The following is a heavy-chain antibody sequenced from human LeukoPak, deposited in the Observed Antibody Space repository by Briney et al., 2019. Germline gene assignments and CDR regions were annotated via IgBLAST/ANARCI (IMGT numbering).Heavy chain of an antibody. CDR2: INHSGST. CDR1: GGSFSGYY. D-gene: IGHD6-19*01. J-gene: IGHJ4*02. V-gene: IGHV4-34*01. Sequence: SETLSLTCAVYGGSFSGYYWSWIRQPPGKGLEWIGEINHSGSTNYNSSLKSRVTISVDTSKNQFSLKLSSVTAADTAVYYCARGQYSSGWEIDYWGQGTLVTVSS. CDR3: ARGQYSSGWEIDY.